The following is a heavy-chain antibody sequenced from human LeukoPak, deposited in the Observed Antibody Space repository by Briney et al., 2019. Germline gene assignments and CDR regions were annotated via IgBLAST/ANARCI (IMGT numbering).Heavy chain of an antibody. CDR1: GFTFISYN. CDR2: IYYSGST. D-gene: IGHD2-15*01. Sequence: GSLRLSCAGSGFTFISYNMYWVRQAPGKGLEWIGSIYYSGSTYYNPSLKSRVTISVDTSKNQFSLKLSSVTAADTAVYYCARGLRGGGDYWGQGTLVTVSS. V-gene: IGHV4-39*07. CDR3: ARGLRGGGDY. J-gene: IGHJ4*02.